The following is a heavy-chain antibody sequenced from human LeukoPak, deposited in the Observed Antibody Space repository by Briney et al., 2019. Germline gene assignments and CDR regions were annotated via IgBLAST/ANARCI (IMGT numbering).Heavy chain of an antibody. V-gene: IGHV3-74*01. J-gene: IGHJ4*02. Sequence: GGSLRLSCAASGFTFSNYWMHWVRQAPGKGLVWVSRINTDGSSTNYADSVKGRFTISRDNAMSTLYLQMNNLRAEDTAVYYCASRTGVYWGQGTLVSVSS. D-gene: IGHD1-14*01. CDR3: ASRTGVY. CDR2: INTDGSST. CDR1: GFTFSNYW.